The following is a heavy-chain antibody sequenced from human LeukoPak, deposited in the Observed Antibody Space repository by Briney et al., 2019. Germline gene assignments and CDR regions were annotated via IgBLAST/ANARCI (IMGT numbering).Heavy chain of an antibody. CDR3: ARAPAGTLDF. V-gene: IGHV1-46*01. J-gene: IGHJ4*02. CDR1: GFTVTNYH. D-gene: IGHD6-13*01. Sequence: GASVKVSCKASGFTVTNYHMHRVRQAPGQGLEWVGLIRGTGDSPDYAQKFQGRVTVTCDTSTNTLYLELRSLKLEDTAVYYCARAPAGTLDFWGQGTLVTVSS. CDR2: IRGTGDSP.